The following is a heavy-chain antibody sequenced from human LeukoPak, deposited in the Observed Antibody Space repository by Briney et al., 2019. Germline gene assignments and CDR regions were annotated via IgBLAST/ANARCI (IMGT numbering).Heavy chain of an antibody. V-gene: IGHV3-7*01. J-gene: IGHJ4*02. CDR3: ASNHYYDSSGILDY. Sequence: GGSLRLSCAASGFTFSSYWMSWVRQAPGKGLEWVANIKQDGSEKYYVDSVKGRFTISRDNAKNSPYLQMNSLRAEDTAVYYCASNHYYDSSGILDYWGQGTLVTVSS. CDR2: IKQDGSEK. CDR1: GFTFSSYW. D-gene: IGHD3-22*01.